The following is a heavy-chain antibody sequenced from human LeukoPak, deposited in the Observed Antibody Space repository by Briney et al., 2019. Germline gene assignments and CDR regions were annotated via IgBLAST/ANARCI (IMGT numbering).Heavy chain of an antibody. CDR2: MNPNSGNT. CDR1: GYTFTSYD. D-gene: IGHD3-10*01. CDR3: ARNARMVRGPYLGY. V-gene: IGHV1-8*01. Sequence: ASVKVSCKASGYTFTSYDINWVRQATGQGLEWMGWMNPNSGNTGYAQKFQGRVTMTRNTSISTAYMELSSLRSEDTAVYYCARNARMVRGPYLGYWGQGTLVTVSS. J-gene: IGHJ4*02.